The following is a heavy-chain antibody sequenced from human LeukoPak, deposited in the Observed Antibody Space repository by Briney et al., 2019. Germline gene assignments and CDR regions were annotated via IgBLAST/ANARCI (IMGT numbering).Heavy chain of an antibody. CDR2: IFYSGST. CDR3: ARSRAYDYHFDN. J-gene: IGHJ4*02. V-gene: IGHV4-59*01. D-gene: IGHD5-12*01. Sequence: SETLSLTCTVSGVSISSYYWSWIRQSPGKGLEWIGYIFYSGSTNYNPSLTSRVTISVDTSKNQFSLKLTSVTAADTAVYYCARSRAYDYHFDNWGQGTPVTVSS. CDR1: GVSISSYY.